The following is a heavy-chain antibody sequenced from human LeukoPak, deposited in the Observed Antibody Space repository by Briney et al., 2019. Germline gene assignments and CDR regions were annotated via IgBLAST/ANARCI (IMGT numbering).Heavy chain of an antibody. CDR2: INPNSGGT. CDR3: ARDSPCPQIGFDWLLSCFSEPPNWFDP. V-gene: IGHV1-2*02. Sequence: GASVKVSCKASGYTFTGYYMHWVRQAPGQGLEWMGWINPNSGGTNYAQKFQGRVTMTRDTSISTAYMELSRLRSDDTAVYYCARDSPCPQIGFDWLLSCFSEPPNWFDPWGQGTLVTVSS. CDR1: GYTFTGYY. J-gene: IGHJ5*02. D-gene: IGHD3-9*01.